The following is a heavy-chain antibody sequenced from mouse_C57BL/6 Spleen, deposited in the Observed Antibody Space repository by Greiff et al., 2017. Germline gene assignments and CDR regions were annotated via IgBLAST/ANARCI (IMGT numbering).Heavy chain of an antibody. CDR3: ARGNYHYFDY. D-gene: IGHD2-1*01. CDR1: GYAFTNYL. V-gene: IGHV1-54*01. Sequence: VKLQESGAELVRPGTSVKVSCKASGYAFTNYLIEWVKQRPGQGLEWIGVINPGSGGTNYNEKFKGKATLTADKSSSTAYMQLSSLTSEDSAVYFCARGNYHYFDYWGQGTTLTVSS. CDR2: INPGSGGT. J-gene: IGHJ2*01.